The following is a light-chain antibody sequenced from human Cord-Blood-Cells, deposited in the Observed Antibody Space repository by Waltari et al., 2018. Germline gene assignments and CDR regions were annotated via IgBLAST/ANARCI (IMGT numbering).Light chain of an antibody. CDR1: SSNIGNNY. Sequence: QSVLTQPPSVSAAPGQKVTISCSGSSSNIGNNYVSWYQQLPGTAPKLLIYDNNKRPSGIPDRCSGSKSGTSATLGSTGLQTGDEADYYCGTWDSSLSAGVFGGGTKLTVL. J-gene: IGLJ3*02. CDR2: DNN. V-gene: IGLV1-51*01. CDR3: GTWDSSLSAGV.